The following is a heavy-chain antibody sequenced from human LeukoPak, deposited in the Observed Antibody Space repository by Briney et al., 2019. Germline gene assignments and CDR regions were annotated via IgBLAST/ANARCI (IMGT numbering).Heavy chain of an antibody. Sequence: SETLSLTCAVYGGSFSGYYWSWIRQPPGKGLEWIGEINHSGSTNYNPSLKSRVTISVDTSKNQFSLKLSSVTAADTAVYYCASRRDYVWGTYRYSFDYWGQGTLVTVSS. D-gene: IGHD3-16*02. CDR3: ASRRDYVWGTYRYSFDY. V-gene: IGHV4-34*01. J-gene: IGHJ4*02. CDR1: GGSFSGYY. CDR2: INHSGST.